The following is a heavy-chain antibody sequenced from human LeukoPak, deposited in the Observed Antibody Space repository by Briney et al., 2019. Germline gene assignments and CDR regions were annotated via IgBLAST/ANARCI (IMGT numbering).Heavy chain of an antibody. CDR1: GFTFSSYG. CDR2: IWYDGSNK. J-gene: IGHJ4*02. Sequence: PGWSLRLSCAASGFTFSSYGMHWVRQAPGKGLEWVAVIWYDGSNKYYADSVKGRFTISRDNSKNTLYLQMNSLRAEDTAVYYCAKRGYSYDFDYWGQGTLVTVSS. D-gene: IGHD5-18*01. CDR3: AKRGYSYDFDY. V-gene: IGHV3-33*06.